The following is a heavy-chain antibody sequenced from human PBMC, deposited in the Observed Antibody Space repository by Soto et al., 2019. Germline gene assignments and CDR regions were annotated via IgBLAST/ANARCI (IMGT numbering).Heavy chain of an antibody. CDR2: INHSGST. CDR1: GGSFSGYH. V-gene: IGHV4-34*01. D-gene: IGHD4-17*01. Sequence: PSETLSLTCAVYGGSFSGYHWNWIRQPPGKGLEWIGEINHSGSTSYNPSLKSRVTISVDTSKNQFSLKLSSVTAADTAVYYCAKGPGSTGPPEPFDYWGQGTLVTVSS. CDR3: AKGPGSTGPPEPFDY. J-gene: IGHJ4*02.